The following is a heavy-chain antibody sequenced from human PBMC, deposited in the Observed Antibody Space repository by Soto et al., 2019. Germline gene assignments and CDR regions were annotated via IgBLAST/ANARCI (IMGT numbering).Heavy chain of an antibody. CDR2: ISSSSSYI. D-gene: IGHD6-6*01. CDR1: GFTFSSYS. Sequence: EVQLVESGGGLVKPGGSLRLSCAASGFTFSSYSMNWVRQAPGKGLEWVSSISSSSSYIYYADSVKGRFTISRDNAKNSLCLQMNSLRAEDTAVYYCARDLYSSSARYFDYWGQGTLVTVSS. CDR3: ARDLYSSSARYFDY. J-gene: IGHJ4*02. V-gene: IGHV3-21*01.